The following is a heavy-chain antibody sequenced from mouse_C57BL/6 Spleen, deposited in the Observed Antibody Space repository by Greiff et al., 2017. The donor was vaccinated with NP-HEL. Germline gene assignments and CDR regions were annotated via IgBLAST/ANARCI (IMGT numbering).Heavy chain of an antibody. J-gene: IGHJ4*01. D-gene: IGHD2-5*01. CDR1: GYSITSGYY. CDR2: ISYDGSN. CDR3: ARGDYYSNYDAMDY. Sequence: EVKLVESGPGLVKPSQSLSLTCSVTGYSITSGYYWNWIRQFPGNKLEWMGYISYDGSNNYNPSLKNRISITRDTSKNQFFLKLNSVTTEDTATYYCARGDYYSNYDAMDYWGQGTSVTVSS. V-gene: IGHV3-6*01.